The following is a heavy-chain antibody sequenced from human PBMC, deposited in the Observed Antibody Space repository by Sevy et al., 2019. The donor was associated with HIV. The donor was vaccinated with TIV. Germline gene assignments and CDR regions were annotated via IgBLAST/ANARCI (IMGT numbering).Heavy chain of an antibody. CDR2: IKQDGSVK. V-gene: IGHV3-7*01. J-gene: IGHJ4*02. D-gene: IGHD3-22*01. CDR3: ASSFHYYDSSGYYYY. CDR1: GFTLNNYW. Sequence: GGSLRLSCAASGFTLNNYWMNWVRQAPGKGLEWVANIKQDGSVKYYVDSVKGRFTISRDNARNLVFLQMNSLRVEDTALYYCASSFHYYDSSGYYYYWGQGTLVTVSS.